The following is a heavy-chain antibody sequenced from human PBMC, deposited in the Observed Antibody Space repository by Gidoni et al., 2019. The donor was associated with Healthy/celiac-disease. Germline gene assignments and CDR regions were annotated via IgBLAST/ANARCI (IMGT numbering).Heavy chain of an antibody. Sequence: QVQLVESGGGVVQPGRSLRLSCAASGFTFSSYGMHWVRQAPGKGLEWVAVISYDGSNKYYADSVKGRFTISRDNSKNTLYLQMNSLRAEDTAVYYCAKGRAISYYYGMDVWGQGTTVTVSS. CDR3: AKGRAISYYYGMDV. V-gene: IGHV3-30*18. J-gene: IGHJ6*02. D-gene: IGHD3-3*01. CDR1: GFTFSSYG. CDR2: ISYDGSNK.